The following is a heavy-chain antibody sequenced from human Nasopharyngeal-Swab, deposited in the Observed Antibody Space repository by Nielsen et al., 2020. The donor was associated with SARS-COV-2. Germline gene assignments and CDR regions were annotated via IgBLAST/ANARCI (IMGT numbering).Heavy chain of an antibody. J-gene: IGHJ4*02. CDR3: ARDYCSSTSCYDY. V-gene: IGHV3-48*03. Sequence: GGSLRPSCAASGFTFSSYEMNWVRQAPGKGLEWVSYISSSGSTRYYADSVKGRFTISRDNAKNSLYLQMNSLRAEDTAVYYCARDYCSSTSCYDYWGQGTLVTVSS. D-gene: IGHD2-2*01. CDR2: ISSSGSTR. CDR1: GFTFSSYE.